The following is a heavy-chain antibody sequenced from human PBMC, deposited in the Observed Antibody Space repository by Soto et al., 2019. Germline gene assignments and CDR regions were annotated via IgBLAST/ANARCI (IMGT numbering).Heavy chain of an antibody. CDR3: ARGDIVVVPAATDAFDI. CDR1: GVSISSGDYY. J-gene: IGHJ3*02. Sequence: SLSPTCPVSGVSISSGDYYWSWIRQPPGKGLEWIGYIYYSGSTYYNPSLKSRVTISVDTSKNQFSLKLRSVTAADTAVYYCARGDIVVVPAATDAFDIWGQGTMVTV. V-gene: IGHV4-30-4*01. CDR2: IYYSGST. D-gene: IGHD2-2*01.